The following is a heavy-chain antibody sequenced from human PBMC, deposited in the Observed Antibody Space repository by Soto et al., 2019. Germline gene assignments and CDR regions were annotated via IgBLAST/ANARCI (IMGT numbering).Heavy chain of an antibody. V-gene: IGHV1-18*01. CDR2: ISAYNGNT. Sequence: ASVKVSFKASGYTFTSYGISWVRQAPGQGLEWMGWISAYNGNTNYAQKLQGRVTMTTDTSTSTAYMELRSLRSDDTAVYYCARVGVLVVVPAATYYYYYGMDVWGQGTTVTVSS. D-gene: IGHD2-2*01. J-gene: IGHJ6*02. CDR1: GYTFTSYG. CDR3: ARVGVLVVVPAATYYYYYGMDV.